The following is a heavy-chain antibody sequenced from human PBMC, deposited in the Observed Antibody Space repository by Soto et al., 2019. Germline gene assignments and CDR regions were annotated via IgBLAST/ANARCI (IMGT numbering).Heavy chain of an antibody. J-gene: IGHJ4*02. V-gene: IGHV3-7*01. CDR2: ITPDGRGK. D-gene: IGHD2-8*02. Sequence: ELQLAESGGGLVQPGGSLRLSCAGSGFSFSSYWINWVSQAPGKGLEWVANITPDGRGKYYLDAVKGRFIISRDNAKNSLFMQMNSLRAEDTAVYYCLGLGYWGQGTLVTVSS. CDR1: GFSFSSYW. CDR3: LGLGY.